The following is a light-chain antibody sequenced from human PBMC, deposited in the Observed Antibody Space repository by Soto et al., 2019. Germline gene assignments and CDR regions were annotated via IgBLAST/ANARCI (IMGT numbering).Light chain of an antibody. Sequence: EVVLTQSPGTLSLSPRERATLSCRASQSVSNNYLAWYQHKPGQAPRLLIYGASNRAPGIPGRFSSSGSGPDLNLTISKMEPVDFAVCDGEQYAASQRTFERGTLVEVE. J-gene: IGKJ1*01. CDR2: GAS. CDR1: QSVSNNY. V-gene: IGKV3-20*01. CDR3: EQYAASQRT.